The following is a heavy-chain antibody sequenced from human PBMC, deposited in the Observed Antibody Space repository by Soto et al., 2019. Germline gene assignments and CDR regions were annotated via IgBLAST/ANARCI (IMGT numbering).Heavy chain of an antibody. CDR3: ARSSGRRHVFTFGYGLAV. CDR1: GFSVGDNY. J-gene: IGHJ6*02. Sequence: QVQLVESGGGLVEPGGSLRLSCAASGFSVGDNYMTWIRQAPGKGLEWLSYSSSSGGYTNYADSVKGRFTISRDNAKNALYLQMDSLRAEDTAVYFCARSSGRRHVFTFGYGLAVWGQGTTVTVSS. V-gene: IGHV3-11*06. CDR2: SSSSGGYT. D-gene: IGHD3-16*01.